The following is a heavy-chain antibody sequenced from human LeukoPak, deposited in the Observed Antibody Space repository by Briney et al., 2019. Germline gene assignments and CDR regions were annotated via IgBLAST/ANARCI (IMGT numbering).Heavy chain of an antibody. CDR3: AREAYYDSSGYSGPAFDI. V-gene: IGHV4-59*01. J-gene: IGHJ3*02. CDR2: IYYSGST. CDR1: GGSLSSYY. Sequence: SSETLSLTCTVSGGSLSSYYWSWIRQPPGRGLEWIGYIYYSGSTNYNPSLKSRVTISVDTSKNQFSLKLSSVTAADTAVYYCAREAYYDSSGYSGPAFDIWGQGTMVTVSS. D-gene: IGHD3-22*01.